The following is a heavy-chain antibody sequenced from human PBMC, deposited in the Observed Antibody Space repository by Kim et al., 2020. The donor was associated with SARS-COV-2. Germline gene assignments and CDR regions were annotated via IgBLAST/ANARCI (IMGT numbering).Heavy chain of an antibody. CDR1: GYTFISYA. D-gene: IGHD3-3*01. V-gene: IGHV7-4-1*02. Sequence: ASVKVSCKASGYTFISYAMNWVRQAPGQGLEWMGWINPNSGTPTYAHAFTGLIVFSLDNFVSTPYLQISSLNAEDTAVYYCSRAPRVTLVGGGYWFDP. CDR2: INPNSGTP. J-gene: IGHJ5*02. CDR3: SRAPRVTLVGGGYWFDP.